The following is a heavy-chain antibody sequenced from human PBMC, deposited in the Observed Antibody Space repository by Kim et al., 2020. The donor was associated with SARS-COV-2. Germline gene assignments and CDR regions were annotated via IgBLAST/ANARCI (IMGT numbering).Heavy chain of an antibody. D-gene: IGHD1-26*01. CDR3: AKAWGATRAFDI. V-gene: IGHV3-23*01. J-gene: IGHJ3*02. Sequence: YYADSVKGRFTISRDNAKNTLYLQMNSLRAEDTAVYYCAKAWGATRAFDIWGQGTMVTVSS.